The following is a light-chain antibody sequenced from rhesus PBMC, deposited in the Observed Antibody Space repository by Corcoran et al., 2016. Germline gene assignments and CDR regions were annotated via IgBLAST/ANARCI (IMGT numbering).Light chain of an antibody. V-gene: IGLV2S7*01. CDR3: CSYTPSSTFI. Sequence: QAAPTQPPSVSGSPGQSVTISCTGTSSDVGGYNYVSWYQQHPGKAPKLMIYGVSKRPSGVSDRFSGSKSGNTASLTISGLQAEDEADYYCCSYTPSSTFIFGAGTRLTVL. CDR2: GVS. J-gene: IGLJ1*01. CDR1: SSDVGGYNY.